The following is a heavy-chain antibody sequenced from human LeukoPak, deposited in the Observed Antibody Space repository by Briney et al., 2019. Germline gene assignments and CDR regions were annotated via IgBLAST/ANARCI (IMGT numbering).Heavy chain of an antibody. V-gene: IGHV3-48*01. Sequence: GESLRLSCAASGFTFSSYSMNWVRQAPGKGLEWVSYISSSSSTIYYADSVKGRFTISRDNAKNTLYLQMNSLRAEDTAVYYCAREGWLVLAYAFDIWGQGTMVTVSS. CDR2: ISSSSSTI. CDR3: AREGWLVLAYAFDI. J-gene: IGHJ3*02. CDR1: GFTFSSYS. D-gene: IGHD6-19*01.